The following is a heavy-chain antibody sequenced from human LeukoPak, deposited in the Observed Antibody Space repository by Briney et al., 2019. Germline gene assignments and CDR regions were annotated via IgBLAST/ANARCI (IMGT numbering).Heavy chain of an antibody. Sequence: GGSLRLSCAASGFTFSTYAMSWVRQAPGKGLEWVGNIKPDGSEKYYVDSVKGRFTISRDNAKNSLYLQMNSLRVEDTAVYYCVPEYYDYGDGGYWGQGTLVTVSS. V-gene: IGHV3-7*01. CDR3: VPEYYDYGDGGY. D-gene: IGHD4-17*01. J-gene: IGHJ4*02. CDR1: GFTFSTYA. CDR2: IKPDGSEK.